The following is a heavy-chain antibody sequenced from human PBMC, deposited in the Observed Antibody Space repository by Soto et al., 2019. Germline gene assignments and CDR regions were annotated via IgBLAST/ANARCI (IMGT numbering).Heavy chain of an antibody. CDR3: ARAAGVVAATFYFDY. J-gene: IGHJ4*02. Sequence: ASVKVSCKASGYTFTGYYMHWVRQAPGQGLEWMGWINPNSGGTNYAQKFQGWVTMTRDTSISTAYMELSRLRSDDTAVYYCARAAGVVAATFYFDYWGQGTLVTVSS. CDR2: INPNSGGT. D-gene: IGHD2-15*01. CDR1: GYTFTGYY. V-gene: IGHV1-2*04.